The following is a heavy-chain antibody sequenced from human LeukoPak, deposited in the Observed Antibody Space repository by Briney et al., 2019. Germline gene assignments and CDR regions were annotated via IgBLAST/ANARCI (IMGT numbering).Heavy chain of an antibody. CDR1: GFTVFNYW. Sequence: GGSLRLSCAASGFTVFNYWMSWVRQAPGKGLEWVANINLDGSQKYYVDSVKGRFTISRDNAKNSLYLQMNSLRAEDTAVYYCARALLPSYGDFGYWGQGTLVTVSS. CDR3: ARALLPSYGDFGY. J-gene: IGHJ4*02. CDR2: INLDGSQK. D-gene: IGHD4-17*01. V-gene: IGHV3-7*01.